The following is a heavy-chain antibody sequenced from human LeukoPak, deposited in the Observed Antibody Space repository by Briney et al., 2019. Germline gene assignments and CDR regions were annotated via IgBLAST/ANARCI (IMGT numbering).Heavy chain of an antibody. CDR1: GFTFSNYG. D-gene: IGHD3-10*01. CDR2: IWYDPSNK. J-gene: IGHJ3*02. Sequence: GRFLRLSCAASGFTFSNYGMHWVRQAPGKGLEWVAVIWYDPSNKYYGDSVKGRFTISRDNSKNTLYLQMSSLRAEDTAIYYCARAGEGFDTWGQGTKVTVSS. V-gene: IGHV3-33*01. CDR3: ARAGEGFDT.